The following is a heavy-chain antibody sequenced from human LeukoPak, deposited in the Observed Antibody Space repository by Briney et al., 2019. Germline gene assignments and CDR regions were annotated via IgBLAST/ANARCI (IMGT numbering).Heavy chain of an antibody. D-gene: IGHD5-24*01. CDR2: IYYSGST. J-gene: IGHJ3*02. V-gene: IGHV4-59*08. CDR1: GGSISSYY. Sequence: PSETLSLTCTVSGGSISSYYWSWIRQPPGKGLEWSGYIYYSGSTNYNPSLKSRVTISVDTSKNQFSLKLSSVTAADTAVYYCARPLEMAPLSAFDIWGQGTMVTVSS. CDR3: ARPLEMAPLSAFDI.